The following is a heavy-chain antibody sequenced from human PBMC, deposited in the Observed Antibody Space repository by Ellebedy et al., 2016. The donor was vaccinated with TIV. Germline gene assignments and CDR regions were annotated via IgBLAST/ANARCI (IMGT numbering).Heavy chain of an antibody. CDR1: GYTLISYP. V-gene: IGHV1-18*04. CDR2: ISPYNGRT. CDR3: ARDNGTSSSLDY. J-gene: IGHJ4*02. D-gene: IGHD6-6*01. Sequence: ASVKVSCKASGYTLISYPITWVRQAPGQGLEWMGLISPYNGRTNYAQKFQGRVTMTTDRSTNTVYLDLGSLTSADTAVYFCARDNGTSSSLDYWGQGTLVSVSS.